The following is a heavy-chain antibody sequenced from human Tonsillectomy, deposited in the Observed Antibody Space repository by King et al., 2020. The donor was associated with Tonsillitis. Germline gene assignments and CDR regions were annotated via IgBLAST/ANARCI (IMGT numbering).Heavy chain of an antibody. D-gene: IGHD2-8*02. Sequence: VQLVESGGTLVRPGGSLRLSCAVSGFTFSDSYMSWIRQAPGKGLEWVSYMSTRGSTISYADSVKGRFTISRDNAKNSLYLQMNSLRAEDTAVYYCARGAGEYWDHGGQGTVVTVDS. V-gene: IGHV3-11*01. CDR2: MSTRGSTI. J-gene: IGHJ4*02. CDR1: GFTFSDSY. CDR3: ARGAGEYWDH.